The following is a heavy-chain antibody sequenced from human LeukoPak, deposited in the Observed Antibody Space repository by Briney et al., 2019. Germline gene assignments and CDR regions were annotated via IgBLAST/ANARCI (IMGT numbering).Heavy chain of an antibody. V-gene: IGHV3-30*04. J-gene: IGHJ4*02. Sequence: GGSLRLSCAASGFTLSSHAMHWVRQAPGKGLEWVAFVSYDGRINSYADFVKGRFTISRDNSKNTLYLQMNTLRREDTAVYFCARDLSRTYTVDYWGQGTLVTVSS. CDR3: ARDLSRTYTVDY. D-gene: IGHD2-2*02. CDR2: VSYDGRIN. CDR1: GFTLSSHA.